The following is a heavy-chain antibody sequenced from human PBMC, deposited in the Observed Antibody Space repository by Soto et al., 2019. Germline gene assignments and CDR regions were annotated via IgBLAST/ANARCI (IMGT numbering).Heavy chain of an antibody. J-gene: IGHJ6*02. CDR1: GASISNTNW. CDR2: IYHNGDT. CDR3: ARDGRYDGVDV. Sequence: QVQLQESGPGLVKPSGTLSLTCAVSGASISNTNWWTWVRQPPGKGLEWIGEIYHNGDTNYNPSLKSRVPISADKSKKHFSLRLTSLTAADTAVYYCARDGRYDGVDVWGQGTTVTVSS. V-gene: IGHV4-4*02.